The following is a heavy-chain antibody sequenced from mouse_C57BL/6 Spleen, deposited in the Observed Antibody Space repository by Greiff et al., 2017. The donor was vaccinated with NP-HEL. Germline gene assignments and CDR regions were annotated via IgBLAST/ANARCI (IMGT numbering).Heavy chain of an antibody. V-gene: IGHV5-17*01. CDR2: ISSGSSTI. J-gene: IGHJ1*03. Sequence: EVHLVESGGGLVKPGGSLKLSCAASGFTFSDYGMHWVRQAPEKGLEWVAYISSGSSTIYYADTVKGRFTISRDNAKNTLFLQMTRLRSEDTAMYYCAKPHYYGSSYGYWYFDVWGTGTTVTVSS. D-gene: IGHD1-1*01. CDR1: GFTFSDYG. CDR3: AKPHYYGSSYGYWYFDV.